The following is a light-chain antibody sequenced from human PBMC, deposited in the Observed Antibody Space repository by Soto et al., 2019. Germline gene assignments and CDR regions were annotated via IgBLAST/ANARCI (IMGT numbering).Light chain of an antibody. Sequence: QSVLTQPASVSGSPGQSITISCTGTSSDVGGYNYVSWYQQHPGKAPKLMIYEVSNRPSGVSNRFSGSKSGNTASLTISGLQAEDEADYYCSSYTSSSTTYVVFGGGTQVTVL. V-gene: IGLV2-14*01. J-gene: IGLJ2*01. CDR2: EVS. CDR3: SSYTSSSTTYVV. CDR1: SSDVGGYNY.